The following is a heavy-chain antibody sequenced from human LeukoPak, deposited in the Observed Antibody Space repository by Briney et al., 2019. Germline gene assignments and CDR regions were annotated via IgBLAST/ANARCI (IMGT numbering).Heavy chain of an antibody. J-gene: IGHJ6*02. V-gene: IGHV3-11*01. Sequence: GGSLRLSCAASGFTFSGYNMNWVRQAPGKGLEWVSYITNGGSTIHHADSVKGRFTISRDNAKKTLYLQVNSLRAEDTAVYYCARSIGLTGGGVDVWGQGTTVTVSS. CDR2: ITNGGSTI. D-gene: IGHD3-9*01. CDR3: ARSIGLTGGGVDV. CDR1: GFTFSGYN.